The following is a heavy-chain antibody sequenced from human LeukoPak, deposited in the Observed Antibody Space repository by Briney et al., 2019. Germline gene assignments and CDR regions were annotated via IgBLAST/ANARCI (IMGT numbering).Heavy chain of an antibody. J-gene: IGHJ5*02. V-gene: IGHV3-53*01. CDR1: GFTVSSNY. CDR3: ARDETYYDFWSGSGYFSGFDP. CDR2: IYSGGST. D-gene: IGHD3-3*01. Sequence: GGSLRLSCAASGFTVSSNYMSWVRQAPGKGLEWVSVIYSGGSTYYADSVKGRFTISRDNSKNTLYLQMNSLRAEDTAVYYCARDETYYDFWSGSGYFSGFDPWGQGTLVTVSS.